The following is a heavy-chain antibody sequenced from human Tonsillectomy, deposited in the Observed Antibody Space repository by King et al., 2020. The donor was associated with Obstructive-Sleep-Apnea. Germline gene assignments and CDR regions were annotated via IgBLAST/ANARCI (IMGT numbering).Heavy chain of an antibody. CDR2: ISWDGGST. V-gene: IGHV3-43D*03. D-gene: IGHD2-21*01. Sequence: VQLVESGGVVVQPGGSLRLSCAASGFTFDDYAMHWVRQVPGKGLEWVSLISWDGGSTYYADSVKGRFTISRDNSKDSLYLQMNSLTPEDTALYYCAKEAVPKYSYYGMVVWGQGTTVTVPS. J-gene: IGHJ6*02. CDR1: GFTFDDYA. CDR3: AKEAVPKYSYYGMVV.